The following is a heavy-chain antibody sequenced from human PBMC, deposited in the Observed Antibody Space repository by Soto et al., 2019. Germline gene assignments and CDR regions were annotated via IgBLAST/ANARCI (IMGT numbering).Heavy chain of an antibody. J-gene: IGHJ4*02. CDR3: ARAAVAAGGPFDK. CDR1: GGSFSGFF. D-gene: IGHD2-15*01. Sequence: LSLTCAVSGGSFSGFFWGWIRQPPGKGLEWIGEVNHGGSTNYNPSLKSRVTISSDTSKNHFSLTLRSVTAADTAVYYCARAAVAAGGPFDKWGQGALVTVSS. V-gene: IGHV4-34*01. CDR2: VNHGGST.